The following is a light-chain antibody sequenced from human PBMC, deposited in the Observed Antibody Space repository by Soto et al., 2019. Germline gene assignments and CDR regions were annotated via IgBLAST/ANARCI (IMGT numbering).Light chain of an antibody. Sequence: DIQMTQSPSSLSASVGDRVTITCQASQNINNYLNWYQQKPGRAPKLLIYDASNLEAGVPSRFRGSGSGTDFTFTISRLQPEDIAIYYCQQYNTWTWTFGQGTKVEVK. J-gene: IGKJ1*01. CDR3: QQYNTWTWT. CDR2: DAS. CDR1: QNINNY. V-gene: IGKV1-33*01.